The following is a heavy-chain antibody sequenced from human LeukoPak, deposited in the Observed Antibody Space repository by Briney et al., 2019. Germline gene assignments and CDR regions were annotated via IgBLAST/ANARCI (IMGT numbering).Heavy chain of an antibody. D-gene: IGHD3-3*01. J-gene: IGHJ4*02. CDR2: IYYSGST. CDR1: GGSISSSSYY. Sequence: SETLSLTCTVSGGSISSSSYYWGWIRQPPGKGLEWIGSIYYSGSTYYNPSLKSRVTISVDTSKNQFSLKLSSVTAADTAVYYCASSRDDFWSGYEDYWGQGTPVTVSS. CDR3: ASSRDDFWSGYEDY. V-gene: IGHV4-39*01.